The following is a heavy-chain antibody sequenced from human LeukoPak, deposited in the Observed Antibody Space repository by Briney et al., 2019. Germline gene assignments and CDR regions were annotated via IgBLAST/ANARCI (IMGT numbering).Heavy chain of an antibody. Sequence: GGSLRLSCAASGFSFSSYAMIWVRQAPGKGLEWVSAISGSCGSTYYADSVKGRFTISRDNSKNTLYLQMNSLRAEDTAVYYCAKVAPRYLGELSLDYWGQGTLVTVSS. J-gene: IGHJ4*02. V-gene: IGHV3-23*01. CDR1: GFSFSSYA. CDR2: ISGSCGST. CDR3: AKVAPRYLGELSLDY. D-gene: IGHD3-10*01.